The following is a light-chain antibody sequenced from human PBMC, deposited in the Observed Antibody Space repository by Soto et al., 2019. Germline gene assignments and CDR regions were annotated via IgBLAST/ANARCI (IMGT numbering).Light chain of an antibody. V-gene: IGLV2-8*01. CDR1: SSDVGAHGY. J-gene: IGLJ3*02. CDR2: EVN. CDR3: SSYAGANNWV. Sequence: QSALTQPPSASGSPGQAVTISCTGSSSDVGAHGYVSWYQQNPGKAPKLMLYEVNKRPSGVPDRFSGSKSGNTASLTVSGLQAEDEGNYYCSSYAGANNWVFGGGTKVTVL.